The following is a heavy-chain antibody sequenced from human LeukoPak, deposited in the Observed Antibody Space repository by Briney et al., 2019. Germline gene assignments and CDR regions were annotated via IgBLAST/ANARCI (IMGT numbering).Heavy chain of an antibody. CDR2: ISAYNGNT. J-gene: IGHJ4*02. CDR3: ARVGYSNYGPSFDY. V-gene: IGHV1-18*01. CDR1: GYTFTSYG. Sequence: ASVTVSFKASGYTFTSYGISWVRQAPGQGLEWMGWISAYNGNTNYAQKLQGRVTMTTDTSTSTAYMELRSLRSDDTAVYYCARVGYSNYGPSFDYWGQGTLVTVSS. D-gene: IGHD4-11*01.